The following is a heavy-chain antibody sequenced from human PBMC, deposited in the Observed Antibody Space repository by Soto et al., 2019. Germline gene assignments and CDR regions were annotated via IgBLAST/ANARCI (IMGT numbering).Heavy chain of an antibody. V-gene: IGHV3-30*18. CDR1: GFTFSSYG. CDR3: AKGHGDFWSGYIRSDPDYYYYYGMDV. D-gene: IGHD3-3*01. J-gene: IGHJ6*02. CDR2: ISYDGSNK. Sequence: GGSLRLSCAASGFTFSSYGMHWVRQAPGKGLEWVAVISYDGSNKYYADSVKGRFTISRDNSKNTLYLQMNSLRAEDTAVYYCAKGHGDFWSGYIRSDPDYYYYYGMDVWGQGTTVTVSS.